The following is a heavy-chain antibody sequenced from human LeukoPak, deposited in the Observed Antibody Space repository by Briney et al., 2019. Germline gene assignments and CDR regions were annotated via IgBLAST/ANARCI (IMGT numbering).Heavy chain of an antibody. CDR2: IYYSGST. Sequence: PSETLSLTCTVSGGSISSGDYYWSWIRQPPGKGLEWIGYIYYSGSTYYNPSLKSRVTISVDTSKNQFSLKLSSVTAADTAVYYCASYDIRGGGRRHDAFDIWGQGTMVTVSS. CDR1: GGSISSGDYY. V-gene: IGHV4-30-4*01. D-gene: IGHD3-9*01. CDR3: ASYDIRGGGRRHDAFDI. J-gene: IGHJ3*02.